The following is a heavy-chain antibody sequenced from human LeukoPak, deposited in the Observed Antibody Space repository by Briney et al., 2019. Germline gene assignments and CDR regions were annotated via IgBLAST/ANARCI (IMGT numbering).Heavy chain of an antibody. CDR3: ARDRSAIVGATCFDY. CDR1: GYTFTTYG. Sequence: ASVKVSCKASGYTFTTYGITWVRQAPGRGLEWMGWISAYNGNTNYAQKLQGRVTMTTDTTTSTAHMELRSLRSDDTAVYYCARDRSAIVGATCFDYWGQGTLVTVSS. CDR2: ISAYNGNT. V-gene: IGHV1-18*01. D-gene: IGHD1-26*01. J-gene: IGHJ4*02.